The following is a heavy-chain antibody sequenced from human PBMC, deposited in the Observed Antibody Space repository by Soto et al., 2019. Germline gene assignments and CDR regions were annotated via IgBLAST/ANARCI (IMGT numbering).Heavy chain of an antibody. D-gene: IGHD3-10*01. J-gene: IGHJ4*02. Sequence: EVQLVESGGGQVQPGGSLRLSCAASGFTLSGYWMHWVRQAPGKGPVWVSRISSDGSTTDYADSVKGRFTISRDNAKNTLFLQMNSLRAEDTAVYHCAAGLSASPWGQGTLVIVSS. CDR3: AAGLSASP. V-gene: IGHV3-74*01. CDR2: ISSDGSTT. CDR1: GFTLSGYW.